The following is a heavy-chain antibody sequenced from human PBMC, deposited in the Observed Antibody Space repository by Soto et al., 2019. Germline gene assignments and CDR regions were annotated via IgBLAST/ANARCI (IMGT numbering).Heavy chain of an antibody. CDR2: INPDGSRT. V-gene: IGHV3-74*01. J-gene: IGHJ4*01. CDR3: ARAAVTTYYFYT. D-gene: IGHD4-17*01. Sequence: GGSLRLSCAASGFTFSNYWMHWVHQTPGKGLVWVSRINPDGSRTSYADSVRGRFTISRDNAKNTLYLQMNSLGADDTAVYYVARAAVTTYYFYTWGHGTLVTVSS. CDR1: GFTFSNYW.